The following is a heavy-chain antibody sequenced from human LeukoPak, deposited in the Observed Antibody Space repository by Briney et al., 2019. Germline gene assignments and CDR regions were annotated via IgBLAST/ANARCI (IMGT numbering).Heavy chain of an antibody. CDR2: IHHSGGA. CDR1: GDSISDYY. D-gene: IGHD3-10*01. V-gene: IGHV4-34*01. J-gene: IGHJ4*02. Sequence: SETLSLTCTVSGDSISDYYWSWIRQPPGKRLEWIGEIHHSGGANSNPSLKNRLTMSMDMSKNQFSLNLKSVTAADTAVYYCARATASGSGRAYDHWAQGNLVPVSS. CDR3: ARATASGSGRAYDH.